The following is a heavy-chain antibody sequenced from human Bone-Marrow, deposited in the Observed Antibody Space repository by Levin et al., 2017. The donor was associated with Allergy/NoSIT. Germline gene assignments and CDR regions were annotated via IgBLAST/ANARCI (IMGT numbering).Heavy chain of an antibody. Sequence: PGGSLRLSCAASGFTFSNYGMHWVRQAPGKGLEWVAVTSYGGNHKYYADSVKGRFTISRDNSKNTLYLQMNSLRAEDTAVYYCAKDSEAYCGGDCYSYADAMDVWGQGTTVTVSS. V-gene: IGHV3-30*18. D-gene: IGHD2-21*02. CDR1: GFTFSNYG. CDR2: TSYGGNHK. J-gene: IGHJ6*02. CDR3: AKDSEAYCGGDCYSYADAMDV.